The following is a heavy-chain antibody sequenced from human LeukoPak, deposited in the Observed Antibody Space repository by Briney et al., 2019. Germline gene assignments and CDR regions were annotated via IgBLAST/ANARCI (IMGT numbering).Heavy chain of an antibody. J-gene: IGHJ3*02. D-gene: IGHD1-26*01. CDR3: AKNSGSYSSDAFDI. CDR2: IYSAGST. CDR1: GFTVSSNS. Sequence: GGSLRLSCAASGFTVSSNSVSWVRQAPGKGLEWVSVIYSAGSTYYADSVKGRFTISRHNSRNTLYLQMNSLRAEDTAVYYCAKNSGSYSSDAFDIWGQGTVVTVSS. V-gene: IGHV3-53*04.